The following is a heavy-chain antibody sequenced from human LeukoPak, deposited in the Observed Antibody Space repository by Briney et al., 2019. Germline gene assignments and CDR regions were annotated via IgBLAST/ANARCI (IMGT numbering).Heavy chain of an antibody. D-gene: IGHD3-22*01. CDR3: AKEIYYDSSGPEIPFDY. CDR1: GFTFSRYG. J-gene: IGHJ4*02. Sequence: GGSLRLSCAASGFTFSRYGMSWVRQAPGKGLEWVSGISGSGGGTHYADSVKGRFTISRDHSMNTLYLQMNSLRAEDTAVYYCAKEIYYDSSGPEIPFDYWGQGTLVTVSS. V-gene: IGHV3-23*01. CDR2: ISGSGGGT.